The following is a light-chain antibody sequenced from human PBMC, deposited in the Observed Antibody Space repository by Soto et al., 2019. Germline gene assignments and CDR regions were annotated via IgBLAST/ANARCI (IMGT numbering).Light chain of an antibody. CDR1: NSDVGGYNY. CDR3: SSYTTSSTVV. CDR2: DVD. V-gene: IGLV2-14*01. Sequence: QSALTQPASISGSRGQSITISCTGTNSDVGGYNYVSWYQQYPGKAPKLMIYDVDNRPSGVSYRFSGSKSGKTASLTISGLQADDEADYYCSSYTTSSTVVFGGGTKLTVL. J-gene: IGLJ2*01.